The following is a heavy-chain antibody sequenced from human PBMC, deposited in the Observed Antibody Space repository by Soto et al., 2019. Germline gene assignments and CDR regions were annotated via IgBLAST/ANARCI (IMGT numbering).Heavy chain of an antibody. Sequence: QVQLVQSGAEVKKPGASVKVSCKASGYTFTSYYMHWVRQAPGQGLEWMGIINPSGGSTSYAQKFQGRVTMTRDTSTSTGYMELSSLRSEDTAVYYCARDLWATYSSLAHDAFDIWGQGTMVTVSS. CDR1: GYTFTSYY. CDR3: ARDLWATYSSLAHDAFDI. V-gene: IGHV1-46*01. J-gene: IGHJ3*02. D-gene: IGHD6-6*01. CDR2: INPSGGST.